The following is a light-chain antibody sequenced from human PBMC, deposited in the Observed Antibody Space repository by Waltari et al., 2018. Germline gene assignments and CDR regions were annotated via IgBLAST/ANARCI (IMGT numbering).Light chain of an antibody. CDR2: EFI. J-gene: IGLJ3*02. V-gene: IGLV2-23*02. Sequence: QSALTQPAPVSGIPGRSITSPGTEPGSTGGFDNLGSWYQQHPDKAPKLLVYEFIERPSGVSSRFSGSKSGNTASLTISGLQAEDEADYYCCSYAGRNIWVFGGGTKVTVL. CDR3: CSYAGRNIWV. CDR1: GSTGGFDNL.